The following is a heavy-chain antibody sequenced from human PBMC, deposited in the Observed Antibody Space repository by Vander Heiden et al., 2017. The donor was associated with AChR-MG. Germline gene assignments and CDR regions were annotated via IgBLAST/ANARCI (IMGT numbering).Heavy chain of an antibody. CDR2: INHSGST. Sequence: QVQLQQWGAGLLKPSETLSLTCAVYGGSFSGYYWSWIRQPPGKGLEWIGEINHSGSTNYNPSLKSRVTISVDTSKNQFSLKLSSVTAADTAVYYCARGCKGYCSGGSCYPYYYYYYMDVWGKGTTVTVSS. V-gene: IGHV4-34*01. CDR3: ARGCKGYCSGGSCYPYYYYYYMDV. D-gene: IGHD2-15*01. CDR1: GGSFSGYY. J-gene: IGHJ6*03.